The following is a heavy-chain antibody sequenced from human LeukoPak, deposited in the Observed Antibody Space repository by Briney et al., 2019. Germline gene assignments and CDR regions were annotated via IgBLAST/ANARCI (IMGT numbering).Heavy chain of an antibody. Sequence: GGSLRLSCATSGFSLSGHWMNWVRQPPGKGLEWVANIKADGGEKYYVDSVKGRFTISRDDAKRTVDLQMDNMRAEDTAIYHCAYRNNFEYWGQGALVTVSS. CDR2: IKADGGEK. CDR3: AYRNNFEY. D-gene: IGHD1-26*01. V-gene: IGHV3-7*05. CDR1: GFSLSGHW. J-gene: IGHJ4*02.